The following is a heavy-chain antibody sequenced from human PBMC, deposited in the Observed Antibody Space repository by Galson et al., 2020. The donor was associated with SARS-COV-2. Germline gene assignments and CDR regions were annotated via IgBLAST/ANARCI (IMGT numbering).Heavy chain of an antibody. V-gene: IGHV3-9*01. D-gene: IGHD6-19*01. CDR2: ISWNSVNI. J-gene: IGHJ4*02. Sequence: GGSLRLSCTASGFTFDDFAMHWVRQAPGKGLEWVSGISWNSVNIGYADSVKGRFTISRDNAKNSLYLQMNSLRAEDTALYYCAKDTSGIAMAQVVWGQGTLVTVSS. CDR1: GFTFDDFA. CDR3: AKDTSGIAMAQVV.